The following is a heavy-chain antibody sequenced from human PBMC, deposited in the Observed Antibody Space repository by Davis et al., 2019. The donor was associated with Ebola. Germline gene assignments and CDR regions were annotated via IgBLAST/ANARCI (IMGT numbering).Heavy chain of an antibody. V-gene: IGHV4-61*08. D-gene: IGHD2-15*01. CDR1: GGSISSGGYY. J-gene: IGHJ4*02. CDR3: ARLYCSGGSCYPGFDY. Sequence: SETLSLTCTVSGGSISSGGYYWSWIRQPPGKGLEWIGYIYYSGSTNYNPSLKSRVTISVDTSKNQFSLKLSSVTAADTAVYYCARLYCSGGSCYPGFDYWGQGTLVTVSS. CDR2: IYYSGST.